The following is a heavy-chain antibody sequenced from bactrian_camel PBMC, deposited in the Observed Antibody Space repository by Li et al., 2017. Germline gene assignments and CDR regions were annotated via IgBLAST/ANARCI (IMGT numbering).Heavy chain of an antibody. CDR3: VMQPRPAYGNTECDRWDY. D-gene: IGHD3*01. J-gene: IGHJ4*01. CDR1: GTSASFNC. V-gene: IGHV3S54*01. Sequence: VQLVESGGGSVQAGGSLRLSCVASGTSASFNCMGWFRQAPGKQREGVAWRDMSTGSTYYRDSVKGRFAISQDVAKNTVNLHMSYLLPEDTGVYYCVMQPRPAYGNTECDRWDYWGQGTQVTVS. CDR2: RDMSTGST.